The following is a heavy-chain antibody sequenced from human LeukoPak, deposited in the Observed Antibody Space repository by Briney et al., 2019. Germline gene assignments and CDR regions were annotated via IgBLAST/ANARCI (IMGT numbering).Heavy chain of an antibody. V-gene: IGHV3-21*01. D-gene: IGHD2-21*01. J-gene: IGHJ4*02. CDR1: GFTFSTYT. CDR2: ITTSSSYI. CDR3: AVGDSFDY. Sequence: PGGSLRLCCAASGFTFSTYTMNWVRQAPGKGLEWVSSITTSSSYIYYADSVKGRFTISRDNAKNTLYLQMNSLRAEDTAVYCCAVGDSFDYWGQGTLVTVSS.